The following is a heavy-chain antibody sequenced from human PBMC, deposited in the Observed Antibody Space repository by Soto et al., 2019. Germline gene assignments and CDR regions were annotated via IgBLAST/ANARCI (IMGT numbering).Heavy chain of an antibody. V-gene: IGHV4-61*01. Sequence: SETLSLTCTVSGGSVSSGSYYWSWIRQPPGKGLEWIGEIYYSGSTNYNPSLKSRVTISVDTSKNQFSLKLSSVTAADTAVYYCARGAFHQWLVRLGWFDPWGQGTLVTVSS. D-gene: IGHD6-19*01. CDR3: ARGAFHQWLVRLGWFDP. CDR2: IYYSGST. J-gene: IGHJ5*02. CDR1: GGSVSSGSYY.